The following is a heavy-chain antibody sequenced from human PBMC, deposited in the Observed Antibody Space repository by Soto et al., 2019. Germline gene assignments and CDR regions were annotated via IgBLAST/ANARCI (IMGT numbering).Heavy chain of an antibody. Sequence: QVQLVQSGAEVKKPGSSVKVSCKASGGTFSSYAISWVRHAPGQGLDCMGGIIPIFGTANYAQKFQGRVTLTADESTSTAYMELSRVRAEDTALYYCARELYDSSGYYTSPNWFDPWGQGTLVTVSS. V-gene: IGHV1-69*01. CDR2: IIPIFGTA. D-gene: IGHD3-22*01. CDR1: GGTFSSYA. CDR3: ARELYDSSGYYTSPNWFDP. J-gene: IGHJ5*02.